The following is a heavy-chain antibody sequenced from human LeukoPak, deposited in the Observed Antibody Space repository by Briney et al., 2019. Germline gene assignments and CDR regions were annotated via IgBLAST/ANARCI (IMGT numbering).Heavy chain of an antibody. CDR2: IYTSGST. V-gene: IGHV4-4*09. J-gene: IGHJ3*02. Sequence: SETLSLTCTVSGGSISSYYWSWIRQPPGKGLEWIGYIYTSGSTNYNPSLKSRVTISVDTSKNQFSLKLSSVTAADTAVYYCARTYTYYDILTGYRHDAFDIWSQGTMVTVSS. CDR3: ARTYTYYDILTGYRHDAFDI. CDR1: GGSISSYY. D-gene: IGHD3-9*01.